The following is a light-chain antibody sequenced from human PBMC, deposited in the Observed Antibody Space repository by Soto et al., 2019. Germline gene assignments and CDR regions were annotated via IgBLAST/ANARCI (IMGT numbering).Light chain of an antibody. J-gene: IGLJ1*01. CDR3: SSYTSSSTLGYV. V-gene: IGLV2-14*01. CDR1: SSDVGGYNY. Sequence: QSVLTQPASVSGSPGQSITISCTGTSSDVGGYNYVSWYQQHPGKAPKLMIYDVSNRPSGVSNSFSGSKSGKTAYLTISGLQAEDEADYYCSSYTSSSTLGYVFGTGTKVTVL. CDR2: DVS.